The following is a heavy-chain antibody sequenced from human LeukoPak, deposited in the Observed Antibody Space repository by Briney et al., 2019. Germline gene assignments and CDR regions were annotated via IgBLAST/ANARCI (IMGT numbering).Heavy chain of an antibody. CDR2: IYYSGST. CDR1: GGSISRGGYY. CDR3: ARGELNSGYLQCCGY. J-gene: IGHJ4*02. V-gene: IGHV4-31*03. D-gene: IGHD5-12*01. Sequence: SETLSLTCTVSGGSISRGGYYWSWIRQHPGKGLEWIGYIYYSGSTYYNPSLKSRVTISVDTSKNQFSLKLSSVTAADTAVYYCARGELNSGYLQCCGYWGQGTLVTVSS.